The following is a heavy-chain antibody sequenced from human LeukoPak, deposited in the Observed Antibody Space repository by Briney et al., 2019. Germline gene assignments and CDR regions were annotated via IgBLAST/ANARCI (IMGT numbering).Heavy chain of an antibody. V-gene: IGHV3-21*01. CDR3: ARHAGIAATIDY. Sequence: GGSLRLSCGASGFTFKKFAMTWVRQAPGKGLGWVSTISASGGGAYYADSVKGRFTISRDNAKNSLYLQMNSLRAEDTAVYYCARHAGIAATIDYWGQGTLVTVSS. D-gene: IGHD6-13*01. CDR1: GFTFKKFA. CDR2: ISASGGGA. J-gene: IGHJ4*02.